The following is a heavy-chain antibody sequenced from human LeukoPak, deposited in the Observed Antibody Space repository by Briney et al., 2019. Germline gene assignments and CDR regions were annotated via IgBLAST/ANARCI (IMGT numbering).Heavy chain of an antibody. J-gene: IGHJ3*02. V-gene: IGHV3-7*04. Sequence: GGSLRLSCAASGFVFSNSWMAWVRQAPGQGLEWVAHINRDQSEKYYVDSMKGRLTISRDNAENSLFLHMNSLKAEDTALYYCARDVGGCRGGSCDYDAFDIWGQGTMVTVSS. D-gene: IGHD2-15*01. CDR3: ARDVGGCRGGSCDYDAFDI. CDR2: INRDQSEK. CDR1: GFVFSNSW.